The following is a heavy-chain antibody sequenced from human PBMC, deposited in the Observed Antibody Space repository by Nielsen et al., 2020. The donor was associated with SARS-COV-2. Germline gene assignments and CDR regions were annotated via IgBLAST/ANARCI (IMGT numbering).Heavy chain of an antibody. CDR3: ARAVRKVIAAASPGYWFDP. V-gene: IGHV4-59*01. D-gene: IGHD6-13*01. Sequence: GSLRLSCTVSGGSISSYYWSWIRQPPGKGLEWIGYIYYSGSTNYNPSLKSRVTISVDTSKNQFSLKLSSVTAADTAVYYCARAVRKVIAAASPGYWFDPWGQGTLVTVSS. CDR2: IYYSGST. CDR1: GGSISSYY. J-gene: IGHJ5*02.